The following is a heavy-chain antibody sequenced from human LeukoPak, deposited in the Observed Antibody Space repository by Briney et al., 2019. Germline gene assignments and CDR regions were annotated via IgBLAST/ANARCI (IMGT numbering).Heavy chain of an antibody. CDR3: ARVRDIVVVPAAMFDY. CDR1: GFTFSSYA. J-gene: IGHJ4*02. V-gene: IGHV3-30-3*01. Sequence: GGSLRLSCAASGFTFSSYAMHWVRQAPGKGLEWVAVISYDGSNKYYADSVKGRFTISRDNAKNSLYLQMNSLRAEDTAVYYCARVRDIVVVPAAMFDYWGQGTLVTVPS. D-gene: IGHD2-2*01. CDR2: ISYDGSNK.